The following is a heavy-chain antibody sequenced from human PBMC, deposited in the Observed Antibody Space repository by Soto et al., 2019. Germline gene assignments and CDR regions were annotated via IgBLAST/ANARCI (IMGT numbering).Heavy chain of an antibody. CDR3: ARDKRDLRFLEWSYYFDH. V-gene: IGHV3-23*01. D-gene: IGHD3-3*01. J-gene: IGHJ4*02. CDR2: ISGSGGSI. CDR1: GFTFSNYA. Sequence: GGSLRLSCAASGFTFSNYAMSWVRQAPGKGLEWVSGISGSGGSIYNADSVKGRFTIARDNSKNTLYLQMNSLRAEDTAVYYCARDKRDLRFLEWSYYFDHWGQGALVTVSS.